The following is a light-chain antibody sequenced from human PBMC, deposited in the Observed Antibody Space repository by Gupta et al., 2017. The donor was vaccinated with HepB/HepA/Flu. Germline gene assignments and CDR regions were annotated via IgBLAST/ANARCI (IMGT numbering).Light chain of an antibody. CDR3: QVWDPSSDPRGV. V-gene: IGLV3-21*04. CDR1: NIGSKS. CDR2: YDS. Sequence: SYALTQTPSVSMAPGETARITCGGNNIGSKSVHWHQQKPGQAPVLVIYYDSDRPSGIPERFSGSNSGNTATLVISAVEAGDEADYYCQVWDPSSDPRGVFGGGTKLTVL. J-gene: IGLJ3*02.